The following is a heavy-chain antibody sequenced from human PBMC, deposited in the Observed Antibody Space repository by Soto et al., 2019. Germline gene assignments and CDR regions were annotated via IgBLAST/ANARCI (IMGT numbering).Heavy chain of an antibody. CDR3: ARDGQWLAGDH. Sequence: QVQFVQSGAEVKEPGASVTVYCRASGYTFRRYAVHWVRQAPGQSLEWVGWINAGNGKTGYSDDLQGRVTITGDTSASTVYMELASLRSEDTAIYYCARDGQWLAGDHWGQGTRVTVSP. CDR1: GYTFRRYA. V-gene: IGHV1-3*01. J-gene: IGHJ4*02. D-gene: IGHD6-19*01. CDR2: INAGNGKT.